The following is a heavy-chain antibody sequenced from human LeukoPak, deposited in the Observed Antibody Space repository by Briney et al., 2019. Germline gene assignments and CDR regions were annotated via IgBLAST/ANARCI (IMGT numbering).Heavy chain of an antibody. CDR3: TFDWGFDY. CDR1: GFSSSNYA. J-gene: IGHJ4*02. Sequence: GGSLRLTCSVSGFSSSNYAMSWVRQAPGKGLEWVSSITSSGDDTFYAASVKGRFTLSRDNTWDTVFLQMNSLKADDTAVYYCTFDWGFDYWGQGTLVTVSS. V-gene: IGHV3-23*01. CDR2: ITSSGDDT. D-gene: IGHD3-16*01.